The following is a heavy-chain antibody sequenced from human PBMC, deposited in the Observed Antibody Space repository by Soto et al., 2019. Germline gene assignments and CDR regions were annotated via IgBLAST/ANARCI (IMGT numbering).Heavy chain of an antibody. CDR3: ARAYYDFWSGYYNTVDYFDY. J-gene: IGHJ4*02. CDR2: IYYSGST. CDR1: GGSISSYY. D-gene: IGHD3-3*01. Sequence: PSETLSLTCTVSGGSISSYYWSWIRQPPGKGLEWIGYIYYSGSTNYNPSLKSRVTISVDTSKNQFSLKLSSVTAADTAAYYCARAYYDFWSGYYNTVDYFDYWGQGTLVTVSS. V-gene: IGHV4-59*01.